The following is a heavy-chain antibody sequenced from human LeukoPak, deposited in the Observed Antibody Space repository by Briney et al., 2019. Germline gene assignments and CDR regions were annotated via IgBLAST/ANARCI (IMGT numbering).Heavy chain of an antibody. Sequence: GGSLRLSCAASGFTFDDYAMHWVRQAPGKGLEWVSGISWNSGSIGYADSVKGRFTISRDNAKNSLYLQMNSLRAEDTAVYYCARASRTGIVVVTATPFDYWGQGTLVTVSS. CDR1: GFTFDDYA. V-gene: IGHV3-9*01. CDR3: ARASRTGIVVVTATPFDY. J-gene: IGHJ4*02. CDR2: ISWNSGSI. D-gene: IGHD2-21*02.